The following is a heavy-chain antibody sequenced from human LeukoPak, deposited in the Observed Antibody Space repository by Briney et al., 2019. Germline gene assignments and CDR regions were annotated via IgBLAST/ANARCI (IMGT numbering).Heavy chain of an antibody. V-gene: IGHV3-66*01. CDR3: VSGGHRKFDY. J-gene: IGHJ4*02. D-gene: IGHD2-21*01. Sequence: GGSLRLSCAASGFSVSSNYMSWVRQAPGRGLEWVAVIYSGGSTYYADSVKGRFTISRDNSKNTLFLQMNSLRVEDTAVYYCVSGGHRKFDYWGQGTLVTVSS. CDR2: IYSGGST. CDR1: GFSVSSNY.